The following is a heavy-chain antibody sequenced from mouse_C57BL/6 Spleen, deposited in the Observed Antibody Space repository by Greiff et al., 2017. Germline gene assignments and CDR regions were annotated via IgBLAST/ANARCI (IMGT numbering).Heavy chain of an antibody. J-gene: IGHJ4*01. CDR2: IYPRSGNT. Sequence: VQLQQSGAELARPGASVKLSCKASGYTFTSYGISWVKQRTGQGLEWIGEIYPRSGNTYYNEKFKGKATLTADKSSSTAYMELRSLTSEDSAVYFCARRSGDGYGYAMDYWGQGTSVTVSS. V-gene: IGHV1-81*01. CDR1: GYTFTSYG. CDR3: ARRSGDGYGYAMDY. D-gene: IGHD2-2*01.